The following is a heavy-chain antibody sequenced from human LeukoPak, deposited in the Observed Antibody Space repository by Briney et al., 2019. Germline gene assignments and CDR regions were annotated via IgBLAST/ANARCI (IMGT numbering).Heavy chain of an antibody. CDR3: ARDMFLSIMDY. Sequence: ASVKVSCKASGYTFTGYYMHWVRQAPGQGLEWMGWINPNSGGANYAQKFQGRVTMTRDTSISAAYMELSRLRSDDTAVYYCARDMFLSIMDYWGQGTLVTVSS. J-gene: IGHJ4*02. CDR2: INPNSGGA. D-gene: IGHD3-10*02. V-gene: IGHV1-2*02. CDR1: GYTFTGYY.